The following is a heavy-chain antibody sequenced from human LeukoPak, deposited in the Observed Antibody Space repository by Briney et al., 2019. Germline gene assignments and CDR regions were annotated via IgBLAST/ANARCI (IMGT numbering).Heavy chain of an antibody. V-gene: IGHV4-39*02. CDR1: GGSISSSSYY. CDR2: IYYSGST. CDR3: AREQGYCSGGSCSWFYYYYYYMDV. Sequence: SETLSLTCTVSGGSISSSSYYWGWIRQPPGKGLEWIGSIYYSGSTYYNPSLKSRVTISVDTSKNQFSLKLSPVTAADTAVYYCAREQGYCSGGSCSWFYYYYYYMDVWGKGTTVTVSS. D-gene: IGHD2-15*01. J-gene: IGHJ6*03.